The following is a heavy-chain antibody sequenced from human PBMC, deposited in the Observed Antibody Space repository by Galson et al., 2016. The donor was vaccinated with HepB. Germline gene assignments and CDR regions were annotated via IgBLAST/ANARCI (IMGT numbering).Heavy chain of an antibody. Sequence: SLRLSCAASGFLFSDYGMHWVRQAPGKGLEWVAVVFYDDSRKYYADFVKGRFSISRDSSKSSLYLDMSSLRAEDTAVYYCVRDISSSHFDLWGRGTLVTVTS. D-gene: IGHD2-2*01. CDR1: GFLFSDYG. CDR3: VRDISSSHFDL. CDR2: VFYDDSRK. V-gene: IGHV3-33*01. J-gene: IGHJ2*01.